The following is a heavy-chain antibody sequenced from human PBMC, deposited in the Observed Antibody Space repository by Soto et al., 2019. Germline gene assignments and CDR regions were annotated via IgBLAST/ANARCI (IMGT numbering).Heavy chain of an antibody. V-gene: IGHV1-3*01. CDR1: GYTFTVYA. D-gene: IGHD6-19*01. J-gene: IGHJ4*02. Sequence: ASVKVSCNASGYTFTVYAIHWVRQAPGQRLEWMGWINAGNGHTKYSQKFQGRVTITRDTSASTAYMELSSLRSEDTALYYCARAVAVPADFDYWGQGTLVTVSS. CDR3: ARAVAVPADFDY. CDR2: INAGNGHT.